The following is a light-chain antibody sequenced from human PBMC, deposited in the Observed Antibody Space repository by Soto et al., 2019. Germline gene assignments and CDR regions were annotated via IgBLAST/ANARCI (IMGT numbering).Light chain of an antibody. J-gene: IGKJ5*01. CDR1: QSVSNN. CDR2: DAS. V-gene: IGKV3-11*01. Sequence: DIVLTQSPATLCLSPGERATVSCRASQSVSNNLGWYQQKPGQAPRLLIYDASNRATGIPARFSGSGSGTDFTLTISSLEPEDFAVYYCQHGGTFGQGTRLEIK. CDR3: QHGGT.